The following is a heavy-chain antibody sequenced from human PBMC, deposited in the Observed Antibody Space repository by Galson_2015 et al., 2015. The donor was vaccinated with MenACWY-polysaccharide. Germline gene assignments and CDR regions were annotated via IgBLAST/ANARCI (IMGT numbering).Heavy chain of an antibody. J-gene: IGHJ4*02. Sequence: SLRLSCAASGFTVSRYYMSWVRQAPGKGLEWVSSIDGRGANTYYKDSVKGRFTISRDSSKNTLYLQLNSLRADDSAVYFCAREHCDEVRCYGVPDDFWGQGTLVTVSS. CDR1: GFTVSRYY. V-gene: IGHV3-23*01. CDR2: IDGRGANT. CDR3: AREHCDEVRCYGVPDDF. D-gene: IGHD3-16*01.